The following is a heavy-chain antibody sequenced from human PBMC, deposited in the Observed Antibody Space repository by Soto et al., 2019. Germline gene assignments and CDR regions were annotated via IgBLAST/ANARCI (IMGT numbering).Heavy chain of an antibody. J-gene: IGHJ4*01. V-gene: IGHV3-30-3*01. CDR1: GLTFSRYT. CDR3: ARFRSARPFEY. CDR2: ISYDGNNK. Sequence: GGSLRLSCAASGLTFSRYTMHLVRQAPGKGLEWVAVISYDGNNKYYADSVKGRFTISRDNSKNTLSLQMNSLRPEDTAVYYCARFRSARPFEYWGEGTLVTVSS.